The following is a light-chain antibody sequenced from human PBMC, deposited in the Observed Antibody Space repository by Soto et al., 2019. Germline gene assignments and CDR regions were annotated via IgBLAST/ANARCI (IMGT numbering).Light chain of an antibody. V-gene: IGKV3-20*01. CDR2: GAS. Sequence: EIVMTQSPATLSVSPGERATLSCRASQSVNSNLAWYQQKPGQAPRIIIFGASGRATGIPDRFSGSGSGTDFTLTISRLEPEDFAVYYCQQYGSSPPWTFGQGTKVDIK. CDR3: QQYGSSPPWT. J-gene: IGKJ1*01. CDR1: QSVNSN.